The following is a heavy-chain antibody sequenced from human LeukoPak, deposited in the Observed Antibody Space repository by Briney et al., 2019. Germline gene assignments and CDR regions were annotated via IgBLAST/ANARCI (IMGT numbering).Heavy chain of an antibody. D-gene: IGHD3-3*01. CDR1: GFTFSYSY. Sequence: PGGSLRLSCAASGFTFSYSYMSWIRQAPGKGLEWVSYISSSGSTIYYADSVKGRFTISRDSAKNSLYLQMNSLRAEDTAVYYCARENEYYDFWSGAPDYWGQGTLVTVSS. J-gene: IGHJ4*02. V-gene: IGHV3-11*04. CDR3: ARENEYYDFWSGAPDY. CDR2: ISSSGSTI.